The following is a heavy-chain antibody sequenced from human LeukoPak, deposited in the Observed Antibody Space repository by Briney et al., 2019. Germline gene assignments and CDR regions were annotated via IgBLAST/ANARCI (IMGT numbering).Heavy chain of an antibody. CDR1: GGTFSSYA. J-gene: IGHJ4*02. D-gene: IGHD2-15*01. Sequence: ASVKVSCKASGGTFSSYAISWVRQAPGQGLEWMGGIIPIFGTANYAQKFQGRVTITADKSTSTAYMELSSLRSEVTAVYYCAVRSLLLDVIDYWGQGTLVTVSS. CDR2: IIPIFGTA. CDR3: AVRSLLLDVIDY. V-gene: IGHV1-69*06.